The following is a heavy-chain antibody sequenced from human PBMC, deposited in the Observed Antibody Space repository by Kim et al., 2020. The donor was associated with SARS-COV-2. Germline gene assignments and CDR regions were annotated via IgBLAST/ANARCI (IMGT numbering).Heavy chain of an antibody. CDR2: IYHSGST. D-gene: IGHD3-3*01. J-gene: IGHJ5*02. Sequence: SETLSLTCAVSGGSISSGGYSWSWIRQPPGKGLEWIGYIYHSGSTYYNPSLKSRVTISVDRSKNQFSLKLSSVTAADTAVYYCARGPSITIFGVVGVPFDPWGQGTLVTVSS. CDR3: ARGPSITIFGVVGVPFDP. CDR1: GGSISSGGYS. V-gene: IGHV4-30-2*01.